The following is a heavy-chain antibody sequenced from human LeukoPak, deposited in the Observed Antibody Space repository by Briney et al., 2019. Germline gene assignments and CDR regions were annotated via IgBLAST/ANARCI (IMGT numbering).Heavy chain of an antibody. CDR2: IKEDGSEK. CDR1: GFTFNDCW. Sequence: GGSLRLSCAASGFTFNDCWMSWVRQAPGKGLEWVANIKEDGSEKYYVDSVKGRFTISRDNAKNSLYLQMNSLRAEDTAVYYCARTIDCWGQGTLVTVSS. CDR3: ARTIDC. J-gene: IGHJ4*02. V-gene: IGHV3-7*01.